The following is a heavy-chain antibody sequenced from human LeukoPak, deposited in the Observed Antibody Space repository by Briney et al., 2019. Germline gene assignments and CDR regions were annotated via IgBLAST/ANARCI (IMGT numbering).Heavy chain of an antibody. V-gene: IGHV3-21*04. CDR2: ISSSSSYI. J-gene: IGHJ4*02. CDR1: GFTFSSYS. Sequence: PGGSLRLSCAASGFTFSSYSMNWVRQAPGKGLEWVSSISSSSSYIYYADSVKGRFTISRDNAKNTLYLQMNSLRAEDTAVYYCAKDPPAVAGGWGQGTLVTVSS. CDR3: AKDPPAVAGG. D-gene: IGHD6-19*01.